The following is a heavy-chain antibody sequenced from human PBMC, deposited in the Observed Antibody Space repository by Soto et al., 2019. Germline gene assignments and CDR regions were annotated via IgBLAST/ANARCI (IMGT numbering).Heavy chain of an antibody. CDR1: GGSISSSSYY. J-gene: IGHJ6*02. CDR3: ARTYYDFWSGYYPPYYYYGMDV. Sequence: KTSETLSLTCTVSGGSISSSSYYWGWIRQPPGKGLEWIGSIYYSGSTYYNPSLKSRVTISVDTSKNQFSLKLSSVTAADTAVYYCARTYYDFWSGYYPPYYYYGMDVWGQGTTVTVSS. V-gene: IGHV4-39*01. D-gene: IGHD3-3*01. CDR2: IYYSGST.